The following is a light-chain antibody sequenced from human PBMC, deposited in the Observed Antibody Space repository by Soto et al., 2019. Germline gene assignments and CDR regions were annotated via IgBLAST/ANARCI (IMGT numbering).Light chain of an antibody. V-gene: IGLV1-44*01. Sequence: QSVLTQPPSASETPGQRVTISCSGSSSNIGRNAVNWYQQLPGTAPKLLIYNNNQRPSGVPDRFSGSKSGTSASLAISGLQSEDEADYYCAAWDDSLSGLLFGGGTKLTVL. CDR2: NNN. CDR1: SSNIGRNA. CDR3: AAWDDSLSGLL. J-gene: IGLJ3*02.